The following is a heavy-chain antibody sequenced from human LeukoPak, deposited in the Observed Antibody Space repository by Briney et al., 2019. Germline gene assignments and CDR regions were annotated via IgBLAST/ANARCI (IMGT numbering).Heavy chain of an antibody. D-gene: IGHD3-16*01. V-gene: IGHV4-34*01. CDR3: ARDRDGGESWFDP. CDR2: INHSGST. J-gene: IGHJ5*02. Sequence: SETLSLTRAVYGGSFSGYYWSWIRQPPGKGLEWIGEINHSGSTNYNPSLKSRVTISVDTSKNQFSLKLSSVTAADTAVYYCARDRDGGESWFDPWGQGTLVTVSS. CDR1: GGSFSGYY.